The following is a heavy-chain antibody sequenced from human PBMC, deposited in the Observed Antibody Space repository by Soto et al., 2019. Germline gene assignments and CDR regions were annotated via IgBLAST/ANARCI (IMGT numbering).Heavy chain of an antibody. D-gene: IGHD1-26*01. CDR1: GGSIRGYY. J-gene: IGHJ4*02. Sequence: SVPLPLTCAVYGGSIRGYYWSWISKPPGKGLEWIGEINHSGSTNYNPSLKSRVTISVDTSKNQFSLKLSSVTAADTAVYYCTPRVGTTIRTFAYWGQGTLVTVSS. V-gene: IGHV4-34*03. CDR3: TPRVGTTIRTFAY. CDR2: INHSGST.